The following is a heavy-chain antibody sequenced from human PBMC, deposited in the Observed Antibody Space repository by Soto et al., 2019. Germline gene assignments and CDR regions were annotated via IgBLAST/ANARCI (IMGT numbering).Heavy chain of an antibody. CDR2: ISYDESVK. CDR3: GRAQGGSPPGGMDV. Sequence: QVQLVESGGGVVQPGRSLRLFCAASGLDFSNDAMHWVRQAPGKGLEWVALISYDESVKHYADSVKGRFTITRDNSKNMLFLQMNSLSTEDTGVYLCGRAQGGSPPGGMDVWGQGTTVTVSS. J-gene: IGHJ6*02. V-gene: IGHV3-30*14. D-gene: IGHD3-10*01. CDR1: GLDFSNDA.